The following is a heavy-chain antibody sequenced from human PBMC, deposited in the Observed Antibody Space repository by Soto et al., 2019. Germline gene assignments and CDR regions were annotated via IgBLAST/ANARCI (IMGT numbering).Heavy chain of an antibody. Sequence: ASVKVSCKSSGYTFTTYAMHWVRQAPGQRLEWMGWINAGNGVTKYSQKFQGRVTMTRDTSARTAYMELSSLRSEDTAVYYCARADLVSSSAPNYYFDYWGQGTLVTVSS. J-gene: IGHJ4*02. V-gene: IGHV1-3*01. CDR1: GYTFTTYA. CDR3: ARADLVSSSAPNYYFDY. D-gene: IGHD6-6*01. CDR2: INAGNGVT.